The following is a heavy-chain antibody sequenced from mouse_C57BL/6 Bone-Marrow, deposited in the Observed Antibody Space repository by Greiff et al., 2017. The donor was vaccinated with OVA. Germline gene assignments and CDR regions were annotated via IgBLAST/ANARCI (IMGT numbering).Heavy chain of an antibody. D-gene: IGHD1-1*01. CDR1: GYTFTSYW. CDR2: IHPNSGSH. CDR3: APITTVVDFAY. Sequence: QVQLQQPGAELVKPGASVKLSCKASGYTFTSYWMHWVKPRPGQGLEWIGMIHPNSGSHNYKEKFKRKATLTVDKSSSTAYMQLSSLTSEDSAVYYCAPITTVVDFAYWGQGTLVTVSA. V-gene: IGHV1-64*01. J-gene: IGHJ3*01.